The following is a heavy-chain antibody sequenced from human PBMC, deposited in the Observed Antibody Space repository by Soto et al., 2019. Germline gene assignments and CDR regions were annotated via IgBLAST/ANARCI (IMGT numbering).Heavy chain of an antibody. J-gene: IGHJ6*02. CDR3: ARGRVRGIIYYYGMDV. CDR1: GGSFSGYY. Sequence: SETLSLTCAVYGGSFSGYYWSWIRQPPGKGLEWIGEINHSGSTNYNPSLKSRVTISVDTSKNQFSLKLSSVTAADTAVYYCARGRVRGIIYYYGMDVWGQGTTVTVSS. CDR2: INHSGST. V-gene: IGHV4-34*01. D-gene: IGHD3-10*01.